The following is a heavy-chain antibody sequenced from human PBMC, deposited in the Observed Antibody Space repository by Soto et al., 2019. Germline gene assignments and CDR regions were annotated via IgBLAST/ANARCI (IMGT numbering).Heavy chain of an antibody. Sequence: EVQLVESGGDLVKPGGPLRLSCAASGFTFITAWMNWVRQAPGKGLEWVGRIKSRNDGGTTDYAAPVKGRFIISRDDSKNTVYLQMNSLRTEDTALYYCAADLPGHGGGYEFDYWGQGTPVTVSS. CDR3: AADLPGHGGGYEFDY. V-gene: IGHV3-15*07. D-gene: IGHD2-15*01. CDR2: IKSRNDGGTT. J-gene: IGHJ4*01. CDR1: GFTFITAW.